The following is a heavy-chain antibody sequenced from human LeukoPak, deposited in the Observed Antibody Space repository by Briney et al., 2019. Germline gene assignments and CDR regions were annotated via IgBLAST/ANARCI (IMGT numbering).Heavy chain of an antibody. V-gene: IGHV1-46*01. CDR2: IDPSGGST. Sequence: ASVKVSCKASGYTFTNYYMHWVRQAPGQGLEWMGIIDPSGGSTSYAQKFQGRVTMTRDTSTSTVYMELSSLRSEDTAVYYCAKAGSGYNFGGFVWGQGTLVTVSS. D-gene: IGHD5-18*01. CDR1: GYTFTNYY. CDR3: AKAGSGYNFGGFV. J-gene: IGHJ4*02.